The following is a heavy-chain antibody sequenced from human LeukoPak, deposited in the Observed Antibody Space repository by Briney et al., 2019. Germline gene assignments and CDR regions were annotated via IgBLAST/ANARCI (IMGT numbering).Heavy chain of an antibody. V-gene: IGHV3-30-3*01. CDR3: ARDHGSSGWYETVDY. J-gene: IGHJ4*02. CDR2: ISYDGNNK. Sequence: PGGSLRLPCAASGFTFSTFAMHWVRQAPGKGLEWVAVISYDGNNKYYADSVKGRFTISRDNSKNTLYLQMNSLRVEDTAVYYCARDHGSSGWYETVDYWGQGTLVTVSS. D-gene: IGHD6-19*01. CDR1: GFTFSTFA.